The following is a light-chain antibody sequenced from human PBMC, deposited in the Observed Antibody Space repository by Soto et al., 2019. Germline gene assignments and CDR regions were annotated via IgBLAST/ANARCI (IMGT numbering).Light chain of an antibody. CDR2: GVS. J-gene: IGKJ1*01. CDR3: QQYNNWPPWT. Sequence: EIVMTQSPVTLSVSLGERATLSCRASQSVSSNLAWYQQKPGQAPRLLIYGVSTRATGIPARFSGSGSGTEFTLTISSLQSEDFAVYYCQQYNNWPPWTFGQGTKVEIK. CDR1: QSVSSN. V-gene: IGKV3-15*01.